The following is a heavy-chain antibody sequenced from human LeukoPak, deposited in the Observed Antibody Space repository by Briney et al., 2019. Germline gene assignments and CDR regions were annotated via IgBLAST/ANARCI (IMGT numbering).Heavy chain of an antibody. D-gene: IGHD3-22*01. CDR1: GFTFSSYA. Sequence: GGSLRLSCAASGFTFSSYAMSWVRQAPGKGLEWVSAISGSGGSTYYADSVKGRFTISRDNSKNTLYLQMNSLRAEDTAVYYCASRYYYDSSGYYLYYFDYWGQGTLVTVSS. J-gene: IGHJ4*02. V-gene: IGHV3-23*01. CDR2: ISGSGGST. CDR3: ASRYYYDSSGYYLYYFDY.